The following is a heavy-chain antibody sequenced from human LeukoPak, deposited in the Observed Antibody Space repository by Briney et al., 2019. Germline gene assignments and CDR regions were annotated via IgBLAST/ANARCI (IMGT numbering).Heavy chain of an antibody. Sequence: SETLSLTCTVSGGSISSYYWSWIRQPPGKGLEWIGYIYYSGSTNYNPSLKSRVTISVDTSKNQFSLKLSSVTAADTAVYYCAREPMTNGDHWFDPWGQGTLVTVSS. V-gene: IGHV4-59*01. CDR2: IYYSGST. CDR3: AREPMTNGDHWFDP. D-gene: IGHD4-17*01. CDR1: GGSISSYY. J-gene: IGHJ5*02.